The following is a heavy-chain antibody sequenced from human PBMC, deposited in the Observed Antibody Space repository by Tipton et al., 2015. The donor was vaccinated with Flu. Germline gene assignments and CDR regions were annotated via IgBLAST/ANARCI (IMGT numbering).Heavy chain of an antibody. V-gene: IGHV4-39*07. CDR1: GGSISSSSYY. CDR3: ARHSGSRSYPLDY. D-gene: IGHD3-10*01. J-gene: IGHJ4*02. CDR2: IYYSEST. Sequence: SLTCTVSGGSISSSSYYWGWIRQPPGKGLEWIGSIYYSESTYYSPSLRSRAIISLDTSKNQFSLKLSSVTAADTAVYYCARHSGSRSYPLDYWGQGTLVTVSS.